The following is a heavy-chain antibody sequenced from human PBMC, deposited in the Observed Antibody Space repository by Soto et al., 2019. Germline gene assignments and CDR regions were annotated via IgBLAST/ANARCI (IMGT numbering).Heavy chain of an antibody. CDR2: VHYSGNT. V-gene: IGHV4-31*01. D-gene: IGHD3-3*01. CDR1: GASISSGGYY. J-gene: IGHJ3*02. CDR3: ARATEHDLRGPAFDI. Sequence: QVQLQESGPGLVKPSQTLSLTCTVSGASISSGGYYWSWIRQHPGKGLEWVGYVHYSGNTYYNPSLKSPLSISGDTSKNQFPLTLNSATAADTAEYSCARATEHDLRGPAFDIWGQGTMVTVSS.